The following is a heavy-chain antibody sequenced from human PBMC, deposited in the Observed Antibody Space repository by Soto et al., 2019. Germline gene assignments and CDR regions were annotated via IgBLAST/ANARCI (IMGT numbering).Heavy chain of an antibody. D-gene: IGHD6-13*01. Sequence: SETLSLTCAVSGYSISSGYYWGWIRQPPGEGLEWIGCMSHSGRTYNNPSLKSRVTISRDTSKNQFSLLLTSVTAADTAVYFCGGYIDAWTNDYLGQGTLFTVSS. CDR1: GYSISSGYY. V-gene: IGHV4-38-2*01. CDR3: GGYIDAWTNDY. J-gene: IGHJ4*02. CDR2: MSHSGRT.